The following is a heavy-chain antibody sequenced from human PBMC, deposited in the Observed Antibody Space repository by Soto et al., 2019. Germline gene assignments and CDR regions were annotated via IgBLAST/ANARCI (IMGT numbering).Heavy chain of an antibody. CDR3: ARMHRYGGRGADFDY. Sequence: SGPTLVNPTQTLTLTCTFSGFSLSSYGMCVIWIRRPPGEALEWLARIDWDDAEFYNTSLRTRLSISRDTSKNQVVLTMTNMDHVDTGIYYCARMHRYGGRGADFDYWGQGTRVTVS. CDR2: IDWDDAE. CDR1: GFSLSSYGMC. J-gene: IGHJ4*02. V-gene: IGHV2-70*17. D-gene: IGHD2-15*01.